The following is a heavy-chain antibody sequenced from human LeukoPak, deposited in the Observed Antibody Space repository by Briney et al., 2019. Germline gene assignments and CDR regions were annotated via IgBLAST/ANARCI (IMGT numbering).Heavy chain of an antibody. CDR3: AGWEFPGGTNCYSALDY. D-gene: IGHD2-21*02. Sequence: GGSLRLSCAASGFTFSTYWMSWVRQAPGTGLEWVASIKQDGSEKSYVDSVKGRFTISRDNARNSLYLEMNGLRAEDTAVYFCAGWEFPGGTNCYSALDYWGQGALVTVSS. J-gene: IGHJ4*02. CDR1: GFTFSTYW. V-gene: IGHV3-7*01. CDR2: IKQDGSEK.